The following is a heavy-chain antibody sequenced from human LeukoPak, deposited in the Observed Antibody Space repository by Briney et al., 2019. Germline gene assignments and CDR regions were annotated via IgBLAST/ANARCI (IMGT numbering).Heavy chain of an antibody. Sequence: PGRSLRLSCAASGFTFDDYAMHWVRQAPGKGLEWVSGISWNSGSIGYADSVKGRFTISRDNAKNSLYLQMNSLRAEDTALYYCAKDSSSGWLTNAGNDYWGQGTLVTVSS. J-gene: IGHJ4*02. CDR2: ISWNSGSI. CDR1: GFTFDDYA. CDR3: AKDSSSGWLTNAGNDY. V-gene: IGHV3-9*01. D-gene: IGHD6-19*01.